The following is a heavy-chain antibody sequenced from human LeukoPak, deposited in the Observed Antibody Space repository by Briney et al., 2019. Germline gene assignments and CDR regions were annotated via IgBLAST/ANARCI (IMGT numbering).Heavy chain of an antibody. CDR3: ARLSTRLLDH. D-gene: IGHD3-3*01. V-gene: IGHV5-51*01. Sequence: GESLKISCKGSGNTFTNYWIGWVRQLPGKGLEWMGSIYPGDSETRYSPSFQGQVTMSVDKSSSTAYLQWATLKASDTAIYFCARLSTRLLDHWGQGTRVTVSS. CDR2: IYPGDSET. CDR1: GNTFTNYW. J-gene: IGHJ4*02.